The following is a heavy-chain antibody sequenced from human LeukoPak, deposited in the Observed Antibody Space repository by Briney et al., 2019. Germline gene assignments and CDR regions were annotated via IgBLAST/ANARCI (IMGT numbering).Heavy chain of an antibody. CDR2: IIPIFGTA. CDR1: GGTFSGYA. D-gene: IGHD4-17*01. Sequence: ASVKVSCKASGGTFSGYAISWVRQAPGQGLEWMGGIIPIFGTANYAQKFQGRVTITADESTSTAYMELSSLRSEDTAVYYCATNGDGDYIPSYGLDVWGQGTTVTVSS. CDR3: ATNGDGDYIPSYGLDV. J-gene: IGHJ6*02. V-gene: IGHV1-69*13.